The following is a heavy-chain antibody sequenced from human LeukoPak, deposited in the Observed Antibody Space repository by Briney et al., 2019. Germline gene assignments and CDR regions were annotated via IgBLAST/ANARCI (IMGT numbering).Heavy chain of an antibody. CDR1: GYTFTNYY. CDR3: ARLGYYYDSLGHYDY. D-gene: IGHD3-22*01. V-gene: IGHV1-46*01. Sequence: GASVKVSCKASGYTFTNYYIHWVRQAPGQGLEWMGIINPTSGSTAYTQKFQGRVTMTRDTSTGTVYMELSSLRSDDTAVCYCARLGYYYDSLGHYDYWGQGTLVIVSS. J-gene: IGHJ4*02. CDR2: INPTSGST.